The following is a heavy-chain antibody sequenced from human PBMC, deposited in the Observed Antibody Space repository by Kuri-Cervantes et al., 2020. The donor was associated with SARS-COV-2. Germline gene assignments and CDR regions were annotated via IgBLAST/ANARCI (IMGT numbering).Heavy chain of an antibody. V-gene: IGHV4-4*07. CDR3: ARDWGASTQYYYYYMDV. CDR2: IYISGTT. Sequence: SETLSLTCTVSGGSISSHYWSWIRQPAGKELEWIGRIYISGTTNYNPSLKSRVTMSLDTSKNQFSLKLRSVTAADTAVYFCARDWGASTQYYYYYMDVWGKGTTVTVSS. J-gene: IGHJ6*03. D-gene: IGHD3-16*01. CDR1: GGSISSHY.